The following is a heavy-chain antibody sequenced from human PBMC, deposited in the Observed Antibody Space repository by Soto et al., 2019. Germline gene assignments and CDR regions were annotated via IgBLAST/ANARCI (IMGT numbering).Heavy chain of an antibody. CDR2: ISYDGSNK. V-gene: IGHV3-30*18. CDR3: AKDVVVGATTGLGDYYYYYGMDV. J-gene: IGHJ6*02. Sequence: GGSLRLSCAASGFTFISYGMHRVRQAPGKGLEWVAVISYDGSNKYYADSVKGRFTISRDNSKNTLYLQMNSLRAEDTAVYYCAKDVVVGATTGLGDYYYYYGMDVWGQGTTVTVSS. CDR1: GFTFISYG. D-gene: IGHD1-26*01.